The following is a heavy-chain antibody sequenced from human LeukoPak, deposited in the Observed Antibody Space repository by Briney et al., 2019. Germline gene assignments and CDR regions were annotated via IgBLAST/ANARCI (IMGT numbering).Heavy chain of an antibody. CDR3: ARGGFYDILTGIPPGDY. Sequence: SETLSLTCTVSGGSISSYYWSWIRQPPGKGLEWIGYIYYSGSTNYNPSLKSRVTISVDTSKNQFSLKLSSVTAADTAVYYCARGGFYDILTGIPPGDYWGQGTLVTVSS. J-gene: IGHJ4*02. CDR2: IYYSGST. V-gene: IGHV4-59*01. CDR1: GGSISSYY. D-gene: IGHD3-9*01.